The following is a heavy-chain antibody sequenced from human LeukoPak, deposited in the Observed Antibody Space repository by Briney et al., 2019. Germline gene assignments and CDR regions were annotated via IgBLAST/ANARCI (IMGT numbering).Heavy chain of an antibody. J-gene: IGHJ4*02. CDR1: GYSISGGYY. D-gene: IGHD3-22*01. CDR3: ARGSGYYYVRSIDY. V-gene: IGHV4-38-2*02. CDR2: IYHSGST. Sequence: SETLSLTCTVSGYSISGGYYWGWIRQPPGKGLEWIGSIYHSGSTYYNPSLKSRVTMSVDTSKNQFSLKLSSVTAADTAVYYCARGSGYYYVRSIDYWGQGSLVTVSS.